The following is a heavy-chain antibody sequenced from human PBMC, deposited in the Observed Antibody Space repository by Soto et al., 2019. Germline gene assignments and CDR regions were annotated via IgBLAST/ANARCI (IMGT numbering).Heavy chain of an antibody. CDR3: ARVGHITNYGMAV. CDR2: MIPFFGTS. V-gene: IGHV1-69*01. Sequence: QVQLVQSGAEVKKPGSSVKVSCEASGGTFSSYPINWVRQAPGQGLEWMGGMIPFFGTSNYAQKFQGRVTITADDSTSTAYMELRSLRSEDTAVYYCARVGHITNYGMAVWGQETTVTVSS. J-gene: IGHJ6*02. D-gene: IGHD1-26*01. CDR1: GGTFSSYP.